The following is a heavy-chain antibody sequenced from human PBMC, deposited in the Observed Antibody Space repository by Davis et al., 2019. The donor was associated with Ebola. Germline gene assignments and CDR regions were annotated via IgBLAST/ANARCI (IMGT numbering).Heavy chain of an antibody. CDR1: GFTFSSYW. V-gene: IGHV3-7*01. CDR3: AKNPRLTGYYYYYGMDV. D-gene: IGHD2-8*01. Sequence: GESLKISCAASGFTFSSYWMSWVRQAPGKGLEWVANIKQDGSEKYYADSVKGRFTISRDNSKNTLYLQMNSLRAEDTAVYYCAKNPRLTGYYYYYGMDVWGQGTTVTVSS. J-gene: IGHJ6*02. CDR2: IKQDGSEK.